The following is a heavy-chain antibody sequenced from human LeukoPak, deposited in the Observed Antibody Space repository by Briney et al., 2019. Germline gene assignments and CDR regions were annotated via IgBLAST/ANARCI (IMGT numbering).Heavy chain of an antibody. CDR2: INPSGGST. Sequence: ASVKVSCKASGYTFTSLNMHWVRQAPGQGLEWMGIINPSGGSTSYAQKFQGRVTMNRDTSTNTVYMELSRLRSDDTAVYYCARGQLTDDLDYWGQGTLVTVSS. V-gene: IGHV1-46*01. J-gene: IGHJ4*02. CDR3: ARGQLTDDLDY. CDR1: GYTFTSLN. D-gene: IGHD1-14*01.